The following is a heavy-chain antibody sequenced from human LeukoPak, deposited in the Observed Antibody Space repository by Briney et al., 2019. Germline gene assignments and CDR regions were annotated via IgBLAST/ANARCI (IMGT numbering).Heavy chain of an antibody. Sequence: GGSLRLSCVASGFNFMTSDMNWVRQAPGGGVNWIVYIAVGETTTYYADSVKARFTASRENLKSSQYPHMNTLRAEDTAMYYCARLGGNLSRWGQGTLVTVSS. J-gene: IGHJ4*02. CDR1: GFNFMTSD. CDR3: ARLGGNLSR. V-gene: IGHV3-48*03. D-gene: IGHD2-2*01. CDR2: IAVGETTT.